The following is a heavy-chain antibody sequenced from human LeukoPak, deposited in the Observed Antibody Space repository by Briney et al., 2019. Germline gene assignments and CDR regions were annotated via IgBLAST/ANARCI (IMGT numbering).Heavy chain of an antibody. J-gene: IGHJ6*03. CDR2: IKSKTDGGTT. V-gene: IGHV3-15*01. CDR3: TPGLYYYYYMDV. CDR1: GFTFSNAW. Sequence: PGGSLRLSCAASGFTFSNAWMSWVRQAPGKGLEWVGRIKSKTDGGTTDYAAPVKGRFTISRDDSKNTLYLQMNSLKTEDTAVYYCTPGLYYYYYMDVWRKGTTVTVSS.